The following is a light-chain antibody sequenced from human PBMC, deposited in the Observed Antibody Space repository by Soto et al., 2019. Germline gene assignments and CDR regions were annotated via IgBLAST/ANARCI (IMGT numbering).Light chain of an antibody. Sequence: ERMCTQSPATLSFTTGERATLSCRASQSVSSYLAWYQQKPGQAPRLLIYDASNRATGIPARFSGSGSGTDFTLTISSLEPEDFAVYYCQQRSNWPPWTFGQGTKVDIK. V-gene: IGKV3-11*01. CDR2: DAS. CDR1: QSVSSY. CDR3: QQRSNWPPWT. J-gene: IGKJ1*01.